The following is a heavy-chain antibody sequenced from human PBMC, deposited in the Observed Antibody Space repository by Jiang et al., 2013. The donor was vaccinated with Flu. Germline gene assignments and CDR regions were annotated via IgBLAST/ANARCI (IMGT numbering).Heavy chain of an antibody. CDR3: ARDPEYSSSSHTFDY. J-gene: IGHJ4*02. D-gene: IGHD6-6*01. CDR2: ISYDGSNK. Sequence: VQLVESGGGVVQPGRSLRLSCAASGFTFSSYAMHWVRQAPGKGLEWVAFISYDGSNKYYADSVKGRFTISRDNSKNTLYLQMNSLRAEDTAVYYCARDPEYSSSSHTFDYWGQGTLVTVSS. V-gene: IGHV3-30*01. CDR1: GFTFSSYA.